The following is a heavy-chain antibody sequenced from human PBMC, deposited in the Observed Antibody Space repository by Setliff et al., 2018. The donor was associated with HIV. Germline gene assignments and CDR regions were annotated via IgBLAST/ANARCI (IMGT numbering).Heavy chain of an antibody. CDR1: GESFSGYY. CDR3: ARSGPNKWIHLYH. Sequence: PSETLSLTCAVYGESFSGYYWTWIRQSPKKGLEWIGDINPSGNTSYNPSLKSRLTISGDTSKNQFSLNLSSVTAADTAVYYCARSGPNKWIHLYHWAQGALVTVSS. CDR2: INPSGNT. D-gene: IGHD5-18*01. V-gene: IGHV4-34*01. J-gene: IGHJ5*02.